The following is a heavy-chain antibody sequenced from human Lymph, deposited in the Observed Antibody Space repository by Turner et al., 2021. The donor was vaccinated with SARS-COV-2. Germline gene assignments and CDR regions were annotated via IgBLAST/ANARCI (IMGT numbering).Heavy chain of an antibody. CDR1: GFTVNNAW. CDR2: IKSKTDGETT. D-gene: IGHD3-10*01. Sequence: EVQLVESGGGLVKPGGSLRLPCVAPGFTVNNAWMTWVRQAPGKGLEWVGRIKSKTDGETTDYAAPVKGRFTISRDDSKNTLYLEVNSLNTEDTAVYYCTTDRPPGRDGYRGIFAYWGQGTLVTVSS. CDR3: TTDRPPGRDGYRGIFAY. J-gene: IGHJ4*02. V-gene: IGHV3-15*01.